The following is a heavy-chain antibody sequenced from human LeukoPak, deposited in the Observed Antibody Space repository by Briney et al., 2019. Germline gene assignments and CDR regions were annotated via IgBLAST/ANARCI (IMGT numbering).Heavy chain of an antibody. V-gene: IGHV3-23*01. D-gene: IGHD2-2*01. J-gene: IGHJ5*02. CDR1: GFTFSSYA. CDR2: LSGSGDST. CDR3: AKELEVVPAEGWFDP. Sequence: GGSLRLSCAASGFTFSSYAMSWVRQAPGKGLEWVSTLSGSGDSTYYADSVKRRFTISRDNSKNTLYLQMNSLRDEETAVYYCAKELEVVPAEGWFDPWGQGTLVTVSS.